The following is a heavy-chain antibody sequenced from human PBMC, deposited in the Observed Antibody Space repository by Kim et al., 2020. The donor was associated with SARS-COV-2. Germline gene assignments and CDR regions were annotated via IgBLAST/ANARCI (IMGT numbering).Heavy chain of an antibody. CDR3: ARSGQLLSLDS. V-gene: IGHV5-51*01. CDR2: IYPGDSDT. D-gene: IGHD1-7*01. CDR1: GYSFTSYW. J-gene: IGHJ4*02. Sequence: GESLKISRKASGYSFTSYWIGWVRQMPGKGLEWMGIIYPGDSDTRYGQSFQGQVIISVDKSTNTAFLQWSSLKASDTAMYYCARSGQLLSLDSWGQGTLV.